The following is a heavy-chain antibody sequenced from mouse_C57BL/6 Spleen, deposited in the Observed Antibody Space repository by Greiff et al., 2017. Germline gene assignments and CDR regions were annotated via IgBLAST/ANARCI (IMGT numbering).Heavy chain of an antibody. J-gene: IGHJ1*01. CDR1: GYTFTDHT. Sequence: QVQLQQSGPELVKPGASVKLSCKASGYTFTDHTIHWMKQRPEQGLEWIGYIYPRDGSTKYNEKFKGKATLTADKSSSTAYMQLNSLTSEDSAVYFCARSSNSWYFDVWGAGTTVTVSS. CDR2: IYPRDGST. V-gene: IGHV1-78*01. D-gene: IGHD2-5*01. CDR3: ARSSNSWYFDV.